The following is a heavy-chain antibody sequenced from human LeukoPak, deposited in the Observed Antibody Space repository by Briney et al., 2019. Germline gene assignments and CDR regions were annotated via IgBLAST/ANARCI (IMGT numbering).Heavy chain of an antibody. J-gene: IGHJ4*02. Sequence: ASVKVSCKASGYTFTGYYIHWVRQAPGQGLEWMGWIDPNSGVTHYAQKFQGRVTMTRDMSISAAYMELSRLRSDDTAVYYCARGGYDILTGSYRVRYYFDYWGQGTLVTVSS. D-gene: IGHD3-9*01. CDR2: IDPNSGVT. CDR1: GYTFTGYY. V-gene: IGHV1-2*02. CDR3: ARGGYDILTGSYRVRYYFDY.